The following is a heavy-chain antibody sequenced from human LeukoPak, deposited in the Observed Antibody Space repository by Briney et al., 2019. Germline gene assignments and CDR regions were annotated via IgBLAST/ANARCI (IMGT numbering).Heavy chain of an antibody. CDR3: AREGTLVVPAAIIYYYYYKDV. D-gene: IGHD2-2*01. CDR2: ISYDGSNK. V-gene: IGHV3-30-3*01. CDR1: EFSFSSYA. J-gene: IGHJ6*03. Sequence: GGSLRLSCVASEFSFSSYAMTWVRQAPGKGLEWVAVISYDGSNKNYADSVKGRFTISRDNSKNTLYLQMNSLRAEDTAVYYCAREGTLVVPAAIIYYYYYKDVWGKGTTVTVSS.